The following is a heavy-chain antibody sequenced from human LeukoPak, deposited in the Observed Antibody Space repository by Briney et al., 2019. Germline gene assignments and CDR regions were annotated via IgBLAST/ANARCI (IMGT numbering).Heavy chain of an antibody. V-gene: IGHV4-34*01. CDR2: INHSGST. CDR1: GGSISSYY. J-gene: IGHJ3*02. CDR3: ARRRSGFAFDI. Sequence: SETLSLTCTVSGGSISSYYWSWIRQPPGKGLEWIGEINHSGSTNYNPSLRSRVTISVDTSKNQFSLKLSSVTAADTAVYYCARRRSGFAFDIWGQGTMVTVSS. D-gene: IGHD3-22*01.